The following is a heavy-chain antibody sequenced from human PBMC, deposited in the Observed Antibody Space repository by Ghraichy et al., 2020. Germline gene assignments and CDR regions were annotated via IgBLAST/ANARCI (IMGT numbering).Heavy chain of an antibody. D-gene: IGHD6-13*01. CDR3: GTSGAAAGSLNASGMDV. CDR1: GGSFSRYY. CDR2: INHSEVT. Sequence: SGSLSLTCAVYGGSFSRYYCSWIRQPPGKGLEWIGEINHSEVTNYNPSLKTRVTISLDRSKNQVSLKLSTVTAADTDVYYCGTSGAAAGSLNASGMDVWGQGTTVTVSS. V-gene: IGHV4-34*01. J-gene: IGHJ6*02.